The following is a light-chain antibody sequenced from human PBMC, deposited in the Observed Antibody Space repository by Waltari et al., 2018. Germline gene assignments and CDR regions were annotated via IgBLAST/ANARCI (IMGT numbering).Light chain of an antibody. CDR3: QQHGTLPAT. Sequence: EIVLTQSPGTASLSPGDRVTLSRSSSQSVGSSSLAWYQQKPGQAPRLVIYRSARRATGIPDRFSGSGFGTDFSLTISRLEPEDFAVYYCQQHGTLPATFGQGTKVEIK. J-gene: IGKJ1*01. V-gene: IGKV3-20*01. CDR1: QSVGSSS. CDR2: RSA.